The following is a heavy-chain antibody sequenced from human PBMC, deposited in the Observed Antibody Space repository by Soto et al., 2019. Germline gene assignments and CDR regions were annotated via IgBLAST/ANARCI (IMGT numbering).Heavy chain of an antibody. Sequence: SETLSLTCDVSGGSMSSYYWSWVRQPPGKGLEWIGYIYSSGTHNYNPSLESRLTISIDTSKNQFSLRLSSVTAADTAVYYCARVQMATLFFDYWGQGTLGTVS. D-gene: IGHD5-12*01. J-gene: IGHJ4*02. V-gene: IGHV4-59*01. CDR3: ARVQMATLFFDY. CDR1: GGSMSSYY. CDR2: IYSSGTH.